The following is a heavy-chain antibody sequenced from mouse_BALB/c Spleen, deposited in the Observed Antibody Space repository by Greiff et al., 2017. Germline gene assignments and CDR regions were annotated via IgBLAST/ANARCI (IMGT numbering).Heavy chain of an antibody. Sequence: VQLQQSGAELMKPGASVKISCKATGYTFSSYWIEWVKQRPGNGLEWIGEILPGSGSTNYTEKFKGKATFTADTSSNTTYMQLSSLTSEDSAVYYCARRNDGYFAMDYWGQGTSVTVSA. CDR1: GYTFSSYW. V-gene: IGHV1-9*01. D-gene: IGHD2-3*01. CDR2: ILPGSGST. J-gene: IGHJ4*01. CDR3: ARRNDGYFAMDY.